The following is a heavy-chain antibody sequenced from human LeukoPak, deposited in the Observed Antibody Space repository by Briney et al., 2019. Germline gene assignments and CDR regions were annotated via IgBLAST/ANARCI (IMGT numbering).Heavy chain of an antibody. CDR2: IKQDGSER. V-gene: IGHV3-7*03. D-gene: IGHD2-8*02. Sequence: GGSLRLSCAASGFTFSGFSMSWVRQSPTKGLEWVANIKQDGSERYYVDSVKGRFTISRDNAKNSLYLQMNSLRAEDTAVYYCASKGCTGGNCKHYFDYWGQGTLVTVAS. J-gene: IGHJ4*02. CDR3: ASKGCTGGNCKHYFDY. CDR1: GFTFSGFS.